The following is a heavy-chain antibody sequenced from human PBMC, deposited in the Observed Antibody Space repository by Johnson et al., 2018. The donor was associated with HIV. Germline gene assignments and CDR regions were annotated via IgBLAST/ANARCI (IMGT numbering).Heavy chain of an antibody. Sequence: EVQLVESGGGFVQPGGSLRLSCAASGFTFSSYWMSWIRQAPGKGLEWVSYISSSGSTIQYADSVKGRFTISRDNAKNSLYLQMNSLRDEDTAVYYCARDLRPPTRTFDLWGQGTMVTVSS. D-gene: IGHD5/OR15-5a*01. CDR3: ARDLRPPTRTFDL. CDR1: GFTFSSYW. V-gene: IGHV3-48*02. J-gene: IGHJ3*01. CDR2: ISSSGSTI.